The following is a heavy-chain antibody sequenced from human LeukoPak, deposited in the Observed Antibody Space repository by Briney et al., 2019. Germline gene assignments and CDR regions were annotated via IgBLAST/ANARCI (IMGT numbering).Heavy chain of an antibody. D-gene: IGHD3-16*01. V-gene: IGHV3-30*02. J-gene: IGHJ5*01. CDR2: IRYDGNNK. Sequence: GGYLRLSCAASGFTFSSSDMHWVRQAPGKGLEWVAFIRYDGNNKYYADSVKGRLTITRDNSKNTLYLQMNSLRAADTAVYYCAKGYRNHLLILLDSWGQGTLVTVSS. CDR1: GFTFSSSD. CDR3: AKGYRNHLLILLDS.